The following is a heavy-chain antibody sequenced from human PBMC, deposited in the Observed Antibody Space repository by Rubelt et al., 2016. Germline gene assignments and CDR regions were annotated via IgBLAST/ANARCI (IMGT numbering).Heavy chain of an antibody. CDR2: INHSGST. Sequence: QVQLQQWGAGLLKPSETLSLTCAVYGGSFSGYYWSWIRQPPGKGLEWIGEINHSGSTNYNPSLESRITISVDTSKNQFSPKRGAGTAADTAGYYCARQFGIARFSSRWLVIDYWGQGTLVTVSS. V-gene: IGHV4-34*01. D-gene: IGHD6-13*01. J-gene: IGHJ4*02. CDR1: GGSFSGYY. CDR3: ARQFGIARFSSRWLVIDY.